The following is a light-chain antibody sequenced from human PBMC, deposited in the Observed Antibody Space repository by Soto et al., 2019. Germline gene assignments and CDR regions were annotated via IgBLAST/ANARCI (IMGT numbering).Light chain of an antibody. CDR3: QQRSNWVT. J-gene: IGKJ4*01. V-gene: IGKV3-11*01. CDR1: QSVSNY. Sequence: IVLTHSPATLSLSPGERATLSCRASQSVSNYLAWYRQKPGQAPRLLIYDASNRATGIPARFSGSGSATDVTLTISSLEPEDFAVYYCQQRSNWVTFGGGTKVDIK. CDR2: DAS.